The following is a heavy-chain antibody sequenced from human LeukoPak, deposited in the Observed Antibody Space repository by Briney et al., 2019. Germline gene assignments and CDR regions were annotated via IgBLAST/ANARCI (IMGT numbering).Heavy chain of an antibody. D-gene: IGHD2-15*01. V-gene: IGHV3-53*01. CDR1: GFPFTSNY. CDR3: ARWWPRGHFDY. CDR2: IYSAGNT. Sequence: PGGSLRLSCAAPGFPFTSNYMSGARQAPGKGLEWVSVIYSAGNTNYADSVKGRFTISRDNSRNTLFLQMNSLRAEDTAVYYCARWWPRGHFDYWGQGTLVTVSS. J-gene: IGHJ4*02.